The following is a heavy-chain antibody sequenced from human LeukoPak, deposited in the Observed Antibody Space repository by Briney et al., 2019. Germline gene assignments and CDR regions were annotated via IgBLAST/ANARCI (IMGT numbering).Heavy chain of an antibody. J-gene: IGHJ6*02. D-gene: IGHD6-13*01. CDR3: ATGEIAAAGTSYYYYGMDV. CDR2: ISSSSSYI. CDR1: GFTFSIYS. V-gene: IGHV3-21*01. Sequence: GGSLRLSCAASGFTFSIYSMHCVRQAPGKGLEWVSSISSSSSYIYYPDSVKGRFTFSRDNAKNSPYLQMNSLRAEDTAVYYCATGEIAAAGTSYYYYGMDVWGQGTTVTVSS.